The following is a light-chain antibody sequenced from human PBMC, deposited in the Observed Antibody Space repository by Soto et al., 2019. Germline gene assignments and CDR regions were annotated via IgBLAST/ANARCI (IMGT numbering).Light chain of an antibody. J-gene: IGLJ3*02. CDR3: LLYVGNGIVM. CDR2: STN. Sequence: QAVVTQEPSFSVSPGGTVTLTCALSSGSVSSSYYPSWYQQTPGQAPRTLLHSTNIRSSGVPDRFSGSILGNKAALTITGAQADDESDYYCLLYVGNGIVMFGGGTKLTVL. CDR1: SGSVSSSYY. V-gene: IGLV8-61*01.